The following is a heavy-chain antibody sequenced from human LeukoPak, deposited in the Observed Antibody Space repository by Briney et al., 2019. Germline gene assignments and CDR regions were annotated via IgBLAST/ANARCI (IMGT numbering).Heavy chain of an antibody. CDR1: GGSISSYY. CDR3: ARDRTPAATGGNAFDI. D-gene: IGHD6-13*01. J-gene: IGHJ3*02. Sequence: PSETLSLTCTVSGGSISSYYWSWIRHPPGKGLEWIGFIYSTGSTDYNPSLKSRVTISIDKSKNHFSLRLSSVTAADTAVYYCARDRTPAATGGNAFDIWGQGTVVTVSS. V-gene: IGHV4-59*12. CDR2: IYSTGST.